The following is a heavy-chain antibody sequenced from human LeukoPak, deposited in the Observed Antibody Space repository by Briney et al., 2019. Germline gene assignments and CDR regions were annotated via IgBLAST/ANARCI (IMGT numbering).Heavy chain of an antibody. J-gene: IGHJ6*03. V-gene: IGHV3-7*01. Sequence: GGSLRLSCAASGLTFRTYWMSWVRQAPGKGLEWVANIKEDGTEQYYVDSVKGRFTISRDNAKNSLYLQMNSLRAEDTAVYYCARDFRSSRGHYYLDVWGQGTTVTVSS. CDR3: ARDFRSSRGHYYLDV. D-gene: IGHD6-13*01. CDR2: IKEDGTEQ. CDR1: GLTFRTYW.